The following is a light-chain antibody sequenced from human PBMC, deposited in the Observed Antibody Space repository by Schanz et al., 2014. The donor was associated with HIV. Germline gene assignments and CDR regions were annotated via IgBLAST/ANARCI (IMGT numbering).Light chain of an antibody. Sequence: QSVLTQPASVSGSPGQSITLSCTGSSSDIGAYNYVSWYQQPPDRAPKLLIFDVTNRPSGISPRFSGSKSDTSASLAITGLQAEDEADYYCQSFDSSVSGVVFGGGTKLTVL. V-gene: IGLV2-14*03. CDR2: DVT. J-gene: IGLJ2*01. CDR1: SSDIGAYNY. CDR3: QSFDSSVSGVV.